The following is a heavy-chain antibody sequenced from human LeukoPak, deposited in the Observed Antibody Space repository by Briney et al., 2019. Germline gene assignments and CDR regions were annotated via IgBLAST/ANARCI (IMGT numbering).Heavy chain of an antibody. D-gene: IGHD6-13*01. CDR1: GGSISSYY. CDR2: IYTSGST. V-gene: IGHV4-4*07. Sequence: TSETLSLTRTVSGGSISSYYWSWIRQPAGKGLEWIGRIYTSGSTNYNPSLKSRVTISVDKSKNQFSLKLSSVTAADTAVYYCARDQGSSWYRMAFDYWGQGTLVTVSS. J-gene: IGHJ4*02. CDR3: ARDQGSSWYRMAFDY.